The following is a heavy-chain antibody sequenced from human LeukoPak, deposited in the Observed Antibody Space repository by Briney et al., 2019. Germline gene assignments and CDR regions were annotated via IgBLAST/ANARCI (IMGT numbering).Heavy chain of an antibody. CDR1: GGSISTNF. J-gene: IGHJ6*03. CDR3: ARHIGGGIEDMDV. V-gene: IGHV4-4*07. CDR2: IYSSGST. D-gene: IGHD3-16*02. Sequence: PSETLSLTCTVSGGSISTNFWSWVRQPAGKGLEWIGRIYSSGSTNDNPSLRSRVTISVDTSRNQFFLKMSSVTAADTAVYYCARHIGGGIEDMDVWGKGTKVTVSS.